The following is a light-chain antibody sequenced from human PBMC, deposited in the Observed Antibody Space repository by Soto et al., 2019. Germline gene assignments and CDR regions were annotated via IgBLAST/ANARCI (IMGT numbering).Light chain of an antibody. CDR2: QDT. CDR3: QAWDSGVV. Sequence: SYELTQPSSVSVSPGQTASITCSGDDLGDKYVSWYQQKPGQSPVLVIYQDTKRPSGIPERFSGSNSGNTATLTISGTQAMDEADYYCQAWDSGVVFGGGTKLTVL. J-gene: IGLJ2*01. V-gene: IGLV3-1*01. CDR1: DLGDKY.